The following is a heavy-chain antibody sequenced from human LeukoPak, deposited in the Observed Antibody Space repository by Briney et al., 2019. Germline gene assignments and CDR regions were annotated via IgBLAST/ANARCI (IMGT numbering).Heavy chain of an antibody. CDR3: ARGRGYSYGTGEAFDY. CDR1: GFTFSSYS. V-gene: IGHV3-21*01. CDR2: ISSSSSYI. J-gene: IGHJ4*02. D-gene: IGHD5-18*01. Sequence: PGGSLRLSCAASGFTFSSYSMNWVRRAPGKGLEWVSSISSSSSYIYYADSVKGRFTISRDNAKNSLYLQMNSLRAEDTAVYYCARGRGYSYGTGEAFDYWGQGTLVTVSS.